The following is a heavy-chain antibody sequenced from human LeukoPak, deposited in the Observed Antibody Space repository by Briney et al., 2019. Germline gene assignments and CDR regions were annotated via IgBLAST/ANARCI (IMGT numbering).Heavy chain of an antibody. CDR3: ARDRASYGYYYYMDV. Sequence: SETLSLTCTVSGGSISSYYWSWIRQPPGKGLEWIGRIYTSGSTNYNPSLKSRVTMSVDTSKNQFSLKLSSVTAADTAVYYCARDRASYGYYYYMDVWGKGTTVTVSS. CDR1: GGSISSYY. V-gene: IGHV4-4*07. D-gene: IGHD3-10*01. J-gene: IGHJ6*03. CDR2: IYTSGST.